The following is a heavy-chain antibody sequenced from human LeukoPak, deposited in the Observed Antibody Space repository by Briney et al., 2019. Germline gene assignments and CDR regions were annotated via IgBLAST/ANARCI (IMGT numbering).Heavy chain of an antibody. CDR1: GGSISSYY. CDR2: IYTSGST. J-gene: IGHJ3*02. V-gene: IGHV4-4*07. CDR3: ARDQTYYDSSGYSLHAFDI. D-gene: IGHD3-22*01. Sequence: SETLSPTCTVSGGSISSYYWSWIRQPAGKGLEWIGRIYTSGSTNYNPSLKSRVTMSVDTSKNQFSLKLSSVTAADTAVYYCARDQTYYDSSGYSLHAFDIWGQGTMVTVSS.